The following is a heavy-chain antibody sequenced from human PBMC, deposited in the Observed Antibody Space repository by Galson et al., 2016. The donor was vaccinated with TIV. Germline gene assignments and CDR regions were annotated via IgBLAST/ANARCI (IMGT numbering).Heavy chain of an antibody. D-gene: IGHD1-26*01. J-gene: IGHJ3*02. Sequence: CAISGDSVSSNSGAWNWLRQSPSRGLEWLGRTYHNSKWFNDYATSVKSRIIIISDTSKNQVSLQLNSVTPEDTAVYYCARFTWDLRAFEIGGQGTMVTVSS. CDR3: ARFTWDLRAFEI. CDR1: GDSVSSNSGA. CDR2: TYHNSKWFN. V-gene: IGHV6-1*01.